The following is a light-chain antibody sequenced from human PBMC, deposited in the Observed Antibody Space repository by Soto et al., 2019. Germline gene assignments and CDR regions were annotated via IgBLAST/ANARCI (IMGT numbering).Light chain of an antibody. CDR2: GAS. CDR3: QQYHSYWT. V-gene: IGKV3D-7*01. Sequence: DIVLTQSPGTLSLSPGERPALSCRASQSVSSIYLAWYQQKFGQAPRLLIYGASTRATGIPARFSGSGSGTEFTLTISSLQTDDFSTYYCQQYHSYWTFGQGTKVDIK. CDR1: QSVSSIY. J-gene: IGKJ1*01.